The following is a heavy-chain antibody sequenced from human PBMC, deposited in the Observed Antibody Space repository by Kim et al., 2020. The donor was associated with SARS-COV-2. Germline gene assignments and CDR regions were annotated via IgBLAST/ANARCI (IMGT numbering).Heavy chain of an antibody. CDR2: IRSSGSST. V-gene: IGHV3-11*01. CDR3: ARDQRGDCSGGSCYSDGVDV. J-gene: IGHJ6*02. CDR1: GFTFSDYY. Sequence: GGSLRLSCAASGFTFSDYYMSWIRQAPGKGLEWVSFIRSSGSSTYYADSVKGRFTISRDNAKTSLYLQMNSLRAEDTAVYYCARDQRGDCSGGSCYSDGVDVWGQGTTVTVSS. D-gene: IGHD2-15*01.